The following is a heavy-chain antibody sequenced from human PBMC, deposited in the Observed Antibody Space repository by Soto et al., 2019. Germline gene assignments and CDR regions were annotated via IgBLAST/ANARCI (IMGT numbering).Heavy chain of an antibody. CDR2: IVPIFNTS. V-gene: IGHV1-69*06. CDR3: ATQQQLTTFEV. D-gene: IGHD6-13*01. CDR1: GGTFNNYA. Sequence: QVQLVQSGAEVKKPGSSVKVSCKASGGTFNNYAISWVRQAPGQGLEWMGGIVPIFNTSHFAEKFQGRLTLTADKSTSTAFMELIGLRSDYTAVYFCATQQQLTTFEVWGQGTLVSVSS. J-gene: IGHJ4*02.